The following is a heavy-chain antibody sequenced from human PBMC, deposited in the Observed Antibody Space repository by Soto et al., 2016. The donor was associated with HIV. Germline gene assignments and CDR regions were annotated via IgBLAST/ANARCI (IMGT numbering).Heavy chain of an antibody. CDR2: VNPFGGST. D-gene: IGHD1-26*01. V-gene: IGHV1-46*01. CDR1: GYTFSSNY. J-gene: IGHJ4*02. CDR3: ARAASGARWDFDY. Sequence: QVQLVQSGAEVKKPGASVKVSCKASGYTFSSNYMHWVRQAPGQGLEWMGVVNPFGGSTTYAQKFQGRVTMTRDTSTSTVDLELNSLRSEDTAVYYCARAASGARWDFDYWGQGTLVTVSA.